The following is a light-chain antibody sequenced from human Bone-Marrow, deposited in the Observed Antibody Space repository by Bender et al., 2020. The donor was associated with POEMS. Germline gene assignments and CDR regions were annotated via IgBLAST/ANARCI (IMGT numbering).Light chain of an antibody. V-gene: IGLV2-11*01. CDR1: DLGDKY. CDR3: CSYGAYYTFV. CDR2: DVS. J-gene: IGLJ3*02. Sequence: TQPPSVSVSPGQTASITCSGDDLGDKYVAWYQQHPGKAPKLVIYDVSKRPSGVPDRFSGSKSGNTASLTISGLQAEDEDDYYCCSYGAYYTFVFGGGTMLTVL.